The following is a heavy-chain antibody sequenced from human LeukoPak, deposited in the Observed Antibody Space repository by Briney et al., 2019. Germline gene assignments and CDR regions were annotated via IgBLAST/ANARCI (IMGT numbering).Heavy chain of an antibody. J-gene: IGHJ4*02. Sequence: SETLSLTCAVYGGSFSGYYWSWIRQPPGKGLERIGEINHSGSTNYNPSLKSRVTISVDTSKNQFSLKLSSVTAADTAVYYCARVMEYYDSSGYYDYWGQGTLVTVSS. CDR1: GGSFSGYY. V-gene: IGHV4-34*01. CDR2: INHSGST. D-gene: IGHD3-22*01. CDR3: ARVMEYYDSSGYYDY.